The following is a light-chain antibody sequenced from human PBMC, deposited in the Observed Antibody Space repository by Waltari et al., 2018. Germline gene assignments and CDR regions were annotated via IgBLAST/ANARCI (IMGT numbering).Light chain of an antibody. J-gene: IGKJ4*01. Sequence: DIQMTQSRSSLSASLGDRVNITCRPSQTISTSLNWYQQKPGKTPKLLIYGASNLQSGVPSRFSGSGSGTDFTLTISSLQPEDSATYYCEQSYSTPLTFGGGTKVEIK. CDR2: GAS. V-gene: IGKV1-39*01. CDR1: QTISTS. CDR3: EQSYSTPLT.